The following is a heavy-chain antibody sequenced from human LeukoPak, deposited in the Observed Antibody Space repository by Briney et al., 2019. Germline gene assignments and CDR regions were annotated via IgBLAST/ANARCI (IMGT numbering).Heavy chain of an antibody. D-gene: IGHD6-6*01. CDR1: GDSVSSKSGG. Sequence: SQTLSLTCAISGDSVSSKSGGWNWIRQSPSRGLEWLGRTYYRSKWYSDDALSVKGRITINPDTVKNQFSLKLSSVTAADTAVYYCARDSSSSEGGWCYWFDPWGQGTLVTVSS. CDR3: ARDSSSSEGGWCYWFDP. V-gene: IGHV6-1*01. J-gene: IGHJ5*02. CDR2: TYYRSKWYS.